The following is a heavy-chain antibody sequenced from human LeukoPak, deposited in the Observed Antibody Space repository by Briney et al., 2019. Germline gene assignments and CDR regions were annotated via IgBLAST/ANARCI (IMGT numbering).Heavy chain of an antibody. V-gene: IGHV3-33*03. Sequence: PGTSLRLSCTASGFNFGIYGMHWARQAPGKGLEWVAVMWDDGTNEYYVESVKGRFTISRDNGKRTLYLQMNSLRVEDTAVYYCASCRRYLDAFDIWGQGTVVTVSS. D-gene: IGHD3-9*01. CDR1: GFNFGIYG. CDR3: ASCRRYLDAFDI. J-gene: IGHJ3*02. CDR2: MWDDGTNE.